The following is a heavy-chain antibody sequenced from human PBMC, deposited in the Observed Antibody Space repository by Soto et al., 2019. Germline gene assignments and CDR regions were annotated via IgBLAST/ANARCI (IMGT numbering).Heavy chain of an antibody. CDR1: GFTFSNAW. J-gene: IGHJ4*02. CDR2: IKSNADGGTI. CDR3: TTTGTIDY. D-gene: IGHD1-1*01. Sequence: GGSLRLSCAASGFTFSNAWMSWIRQAPGKGLEWVGRIKSNADGGTIYYAAPVKGRFTISRDDSKNMVYLQMNSLKSEDTAVYYCTTTGTIDYWGQGTLGTVSS. V-gene: IGHV3-15*01.